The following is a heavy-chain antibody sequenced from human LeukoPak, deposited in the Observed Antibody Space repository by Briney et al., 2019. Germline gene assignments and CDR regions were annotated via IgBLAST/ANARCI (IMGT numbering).Heavy chain of an antibody. V-gene: IGHV3-21*01. J-gene: IGHJ3*02. CDR2: ISSSSSYI. Sequence: GGSLRLSCAASGFTFSSYSMNWVRQAPGKGLEWVSSISSSSSYIYYADSVKGRFTISRDNAKNSLYLQMNSLRAEDTAVYYCARDTKEPGAFDIWGQGTMVTVSS. D-gene: IGHD1-14*01. CDR3: ARDTKEPGAFDI. CDR1: GFTFSSYS.